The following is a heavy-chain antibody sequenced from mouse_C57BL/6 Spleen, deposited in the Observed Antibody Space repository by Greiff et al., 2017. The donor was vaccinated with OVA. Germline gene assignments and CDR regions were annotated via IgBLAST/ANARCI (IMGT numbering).Heavy chain of an antibody. D-gene: IGHD1-1*01. CDR3: TTDYGSSLWFAY. Sequence: VQLKESGAELVRPGASVKLSCTASGFNIKDYYMHWVKQRPEQGLEWIGRIEPEDGDTEYAPKFQGKATMTADTSSNTAYLQLSSLTSEDTAVYYCTTDYGSSLWFAYWGQGTLVTVSA. CDR2: IEPEDGDT. CDR1: GFNIKDYY. J-gene: IGHJ3*01. V-gene: IGHV14-1*01.